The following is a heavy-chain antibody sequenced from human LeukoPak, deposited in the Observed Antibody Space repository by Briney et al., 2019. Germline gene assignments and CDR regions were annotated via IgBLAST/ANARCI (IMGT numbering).Heavy chain of an antibody. CDR2: ILYDGNNK. CDR1: GFTFSTYA. CDR3: ARGRKYSYGTYYYGLDV. V-gene: IGHV3-30-3*01. D-gene: IGHD5-18*01. J-gene: IGHJ6*02. Sequence: GGSLRLSCVASGFTFSTYAMHWVRQAPGKGLEWVAVILYDGNNKYYADSVKGRFTISRDNSKNTLYLQMNSLRAEDTAVYYCARGRKYSYGTYYYGLDVWGHGTTVTVCS.